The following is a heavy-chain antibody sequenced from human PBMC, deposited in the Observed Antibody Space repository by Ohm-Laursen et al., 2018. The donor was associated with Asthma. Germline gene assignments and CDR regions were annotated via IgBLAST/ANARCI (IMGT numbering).Heavy chain of an antibody. V-gene: IGHV1-69*01. CDR3: ALSGSYTDAFDI. CDR1: GGTFSSYA. Sequence: SSVKVSCKASGGTFSSYAISWVRQAPGQGLEWMGGIIPIFGTANYAQKFQGRVTITADESTSTAYMELSSLRSEDTAVYYCALSGSYTDAFDIWGQGTMVTVSS. D-gene: IGHD3-3*01. J-gene: IGHJ3*02. CDR2: IIPIFGTA.